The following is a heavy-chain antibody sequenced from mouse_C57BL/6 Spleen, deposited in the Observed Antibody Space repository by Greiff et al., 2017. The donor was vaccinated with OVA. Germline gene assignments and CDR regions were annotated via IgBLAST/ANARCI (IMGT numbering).Heavy chain of an antibody. CDR1: GYSFTGYY. CDR2: INPSTGGT. D-gene: IGHD3-2*02. J-gene: IGHJ2*01. Sequence: EVQLQQSGPELVKPGASVKISCKASGYSFTGYYMNWVKQSPEKSLEWIGEINPSTGGTTYNQKFKAKATLTVDKSSSTAYMQLKSLTSEDSAVYYGARSGDWFDYWGQGTTLTVSS. CDR3: ARSGDWFDY. V-gene: IGHV1-42*01.